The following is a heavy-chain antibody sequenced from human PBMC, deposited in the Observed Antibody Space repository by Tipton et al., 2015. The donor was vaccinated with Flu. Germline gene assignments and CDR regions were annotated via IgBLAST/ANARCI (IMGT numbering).Heavy chain of an antibody. CDR1: GFTVSSNY. D-gene: IGHD6-13*01. Sequence: QLVQSGGGFVQPGGSLRLSCAASGFTVSSNYMSWVRQSPKTGLDWVAIIYTDGSTYYADSVKGRFTISRDNSRNTLYLQMDSLRAEDTAVYYCAKGDSNSWYCFDFWGQGTLVTVSS. CDR3: AKGDSNSWYCFDF. V-gene: IGHV3-53*04. J-gene: IGHJ4*01. CDR2: IYTDGST.